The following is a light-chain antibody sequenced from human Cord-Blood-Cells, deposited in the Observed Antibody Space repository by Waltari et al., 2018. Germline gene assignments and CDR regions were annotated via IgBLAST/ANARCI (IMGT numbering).Light chain of an antibody. J-gene: IGLJ1*01. V-gene: IGLV2-11*01. CDR3: CSYAGSYTYV. CDR2: EVS. Sequence: QSALTQPRSVSGSPGQSVTISCTGTSSDVGGYNHVSWYQQHPGKAPKLMIYEVSQRPSGVPDRFSGSKSGNTASLTISGLQAEDEADYYCCSYAGSYTYVFGTGTKVTVL. CDR1: SSDVGGYNH.